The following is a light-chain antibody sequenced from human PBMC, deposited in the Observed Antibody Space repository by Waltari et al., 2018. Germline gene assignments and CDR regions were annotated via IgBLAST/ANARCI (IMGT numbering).Light chain of an antibody. CDR2: DAS. CDR3: QQRSNWPIT. CDR1: QTVSSY. J-gene: IGKJ5*01. V-gene: IGKV3-11*01. Sequence: EIVLTQSPATLSLSPGERATLSCRARQTVSSYLAWYQQKPGQTPRLLLYDASNRATGISARFSGSGSGTAFTLTISSLEPEDFAVYYCQQRSNWPITFGQGTRLEIK.